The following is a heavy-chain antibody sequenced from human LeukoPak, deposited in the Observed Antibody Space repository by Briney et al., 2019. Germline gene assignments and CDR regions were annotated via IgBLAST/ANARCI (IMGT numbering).Heavy chain of an antibody. CDR1: GGSISSYY. D-gene: IGHD3-10*01. CDR2: LYTSGST. Sequence: SETPSLTCTVSGGSISSYYWSWIRQPAGKGLEWVGRLYTSGSTNYNPSLKSRVTMSVDTSKNQFSLKLSSVTAADTAVYYCARDLWLGYYYGMDVWGQGTTVTVSS. CDR3: ARDLWLGYYYGMDV. J-gene: IGHJ6*02. V-gene: IGHV4-4*07.